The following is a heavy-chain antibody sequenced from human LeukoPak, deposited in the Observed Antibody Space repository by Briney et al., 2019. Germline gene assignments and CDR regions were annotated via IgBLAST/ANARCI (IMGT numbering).Heavy chain of an antibody. CDR2: IYSGGGT. V-gene: IGHV3-66*01. Sequence: GGSLRLSCAASGFNVSNNYMRWVRQAPGEGLEWVSLIYSGGGTYYADDVKGRFTISRDGSKNMLYLQMDSLRAEDTAIYYCARDPPAVAANTYGWGQGTLVTVSS. J-gene: IGHJ4*02. CDR1: GFNVSNNY. D-gene: IGHD6-6*01. CDR3: ARDPPAVAANTYG.